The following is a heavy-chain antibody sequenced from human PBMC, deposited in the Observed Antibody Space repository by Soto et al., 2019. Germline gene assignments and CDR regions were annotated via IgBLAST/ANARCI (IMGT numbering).Heavy chain of an antibody. CDR3: ARGGVVPTAFEYFQH. V-gene: IGHV1-69*05. D-gene: IGHD2-2*01. Sequence: SVKVSCKASGGTFSNYAISWVRQAPGEGLEWMGGIVPIFGTVNYAQKFQGRVTMTRDTSTSTVYLELSRLRSEDTAVYYCARGGVVPTAFEYFQHWGQGSLVTVSS. J-gene: IGHJ1*01. CDR1: GGTFSNYA. CDR2: IVPIFGTV.